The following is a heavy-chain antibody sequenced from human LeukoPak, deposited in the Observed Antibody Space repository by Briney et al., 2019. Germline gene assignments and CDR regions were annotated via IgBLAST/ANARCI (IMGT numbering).Heavy chain of an antibody. CDR3: ARDGVVVVPAAPYNWFDP. J-gene: IGHJ5*02. CDR1: GGTFSSYA. Sequence: SVKVSCKASGGTFSSYAIRWVRQAPGQGLEWMGRIIPIFGTANYAQKFQGRVTITTDESTSTAYMELSSLRSEDTAVYYCARDGVVVVPAAPYNWFDPWGQGTLVTVSS. V-gene: IGHV1-69*05. CDR2: IIPIFGTA. D-gene: IGHD2-2*01.